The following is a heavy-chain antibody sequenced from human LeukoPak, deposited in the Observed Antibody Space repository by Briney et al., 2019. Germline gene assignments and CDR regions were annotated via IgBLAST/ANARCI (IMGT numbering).Heavy chain of an antibody. Sequence: GGSLRLSCAASGFTFSSYAMSWVRQAPGKGLEWVSAISGSGGSTYYADSVKGRFTISRDNSKNTLYLQMSSLRAEDTAVYYCAKNLWGVHAFDIWGQGTMVTVSS. D-gene: IGHD3-10*01. CDR3: AKNLWGVHAFDI. J-gene: IGHJ3*02. V-gene: IGHV3-23*01. CDR2: ISGSGGST. CDR1: GFTFSSYA.